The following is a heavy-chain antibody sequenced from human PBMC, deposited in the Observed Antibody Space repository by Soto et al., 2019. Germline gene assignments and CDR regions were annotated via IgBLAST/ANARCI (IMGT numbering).Heavy chain of an antibody. CDR1: GFTFSSFA. J-gene: IGHJ4*02. CDR3: ARGNWEYIWGSYLRYCES. D-gene: IGHD3-16*02. V-gene: IGHV3-23*01. Sequence: EVQLLESGGGLVQPGGSLRLSCAASGFTFSSFAMNWVRQAPGKGLEWVSAISGSSGHTYYADSVKSRFIIARGNSKNTLYSKVDSLSADYTAVYYCARGNWEYIWGSYLRYCESWGQGSLVKVSS. CDR2: ISGSSGHT.